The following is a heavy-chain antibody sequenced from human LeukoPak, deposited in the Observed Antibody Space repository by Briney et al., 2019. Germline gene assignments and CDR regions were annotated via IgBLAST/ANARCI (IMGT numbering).Heavy chain of an antibody. D-gene: IGHD5-12*01. CDR1: RFTFSSYW. CDR2: TNSDGSSI. J-gene: IGHJ4*02. CDR3: AREGRVSGYDFDC. V-gene: IGHV3-74*03. Sequence: GGSLRLSCAASRFTFSSYWMHWVRQAPGKGLVWVSRTNSDGSSITYADSVKGRFTISRDNAKNTLYLQMNSLRVEDTAVYYCAREGRVSGYDFDCWGQGTLVTVSS.